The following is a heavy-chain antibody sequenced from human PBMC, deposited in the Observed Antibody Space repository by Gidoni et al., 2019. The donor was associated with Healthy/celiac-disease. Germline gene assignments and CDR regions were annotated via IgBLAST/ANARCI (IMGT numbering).Heavy chain of an antibody. CDR2: ISGSGGST. D-gene: IGHD3-10*01. CDR1: GFTFSSYA. J-gene: IGHJ4*02. CDR3: AKNGRGMGGSGSYYKVPFDY. Sequence: EVQLLESGGGLVQPGGSLRLSCAASGFTFSSYAMSWVRQAPGKGLEWVSAISGSGGSTYYADSVKGRFTISRDNSKNTLYLQMNSLRAEDTAVYYCAKNGRGMGGSGSYYKVPFDYWGQGTLVTVSS. V-gene: IGHV3-23*01.